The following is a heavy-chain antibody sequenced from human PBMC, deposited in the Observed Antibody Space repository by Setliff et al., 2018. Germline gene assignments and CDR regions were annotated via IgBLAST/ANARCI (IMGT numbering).Heavy chain of an antibody. D-gene: IGHD2-2*01. CDR2: NSV. CDR1: GYSFTNYG. V-gene: IGHV1-18*01. J-gene: IGHJ4*02. CDR3: ARGPPDFVVVPAAAKFDY. Sequence: ASVKVSCKTSGYSFTNYGINWVRQAPGQGLEWMGWNSVYAREFQGRVTMTIDTPTSAAYMELRSLRSDDTAVYYCARGPPDFVVVPAAAKFDYWGPGTLVTVSS.